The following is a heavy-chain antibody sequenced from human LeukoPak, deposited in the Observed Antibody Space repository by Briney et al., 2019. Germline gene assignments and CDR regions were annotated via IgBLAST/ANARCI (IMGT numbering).Heavy chain of an antibody. V-gene: IGHV4-4*07. CDR3: ATGRDADSARGYYDMDV. CDR1: GVSITGYY. CDR2: IYSGGST. J-gene: IGHJ6*02. Sequence: PSETLSLTCTVSGVSITGYYWTWIGQPAGKGLEWIGRIYSGGSTNYNPPLKSRGTMSADTSKNQFSLKLSSGTAADTAVYYCATGRDADSARGYYDMDVWGQGTTVTVSS. D-gene: IGHD5-24*01.